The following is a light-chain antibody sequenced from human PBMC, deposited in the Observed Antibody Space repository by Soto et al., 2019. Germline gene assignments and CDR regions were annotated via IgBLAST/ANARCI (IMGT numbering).Light chain of an antibody. CDR2: EVS. Sequence: QTVPTQPSPGSGSPGQSVPISCTGTNIDVGSYNLVSWYQQHPGKAPKLMIYEVSERPAGVSNRFSGSKSGNTASLTISGLQAEDEADYYCCSFERSRILFGTGTKVT. J-gene: IGLJ1*01. CDR3: CSFERSRIL. CDR1: NIDVGSYNL. V-gene: IGLV2-23*02.